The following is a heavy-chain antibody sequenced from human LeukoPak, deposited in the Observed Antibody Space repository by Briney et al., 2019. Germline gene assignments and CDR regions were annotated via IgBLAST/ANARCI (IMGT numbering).Heavy chain of an antibody. CDR2: ISPSGSSI. Sequence: GSLKLSCATSGFTFNSHEMNRVRQAPGKGLEWVSYISPSGSSIYYADSVKGRFTISRDNAKNSLFLQMNSLKAEDTVVYYCASGGRISSWGQGTLVTVSS. CDR1: GFTFNSHE. CDR3: ASGGRISS. D-gene: IGHD3-16*01. J-gene: IGHJ4*02. V-gene: IGHV3-48*03.